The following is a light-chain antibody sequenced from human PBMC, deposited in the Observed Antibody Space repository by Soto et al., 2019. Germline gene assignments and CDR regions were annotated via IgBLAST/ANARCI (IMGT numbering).Light chain of an antibody. CDR2: SNN. J-gene: IGLJ1*01. CDR3: SSKRDSSTLFV. CDR1: SSNIGSNT. Sequence: QSVLTQPPSASGTPGQRVTISCSGSSSNIGSNTVNWYQQLPGAAPKLLIYSNNQRPSGVPDRFSGSKSGNTASLTISGLQAEDEADYYCSSKRDSSTLFVFGTGTKVTVL. V-gene: IGLV1-44*01.